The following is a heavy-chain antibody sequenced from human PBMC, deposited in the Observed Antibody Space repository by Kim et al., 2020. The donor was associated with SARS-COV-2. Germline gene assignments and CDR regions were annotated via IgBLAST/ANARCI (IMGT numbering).Heavy chain of an antibody. D-gene: IGHD2-2*01. CDR1: GYTFTSYA. Sequence: ASVKVSCKASGYTFTSYAMHWVRQAPGQRLEWMGWINAGNGNTKYSQKFQGRVTITRDTSASTAYMELSSLRSEDTAVYYCARYVVVPAAPYGMDVWGQGTTVTVSS. CDR2: INAGNGNT. CDR3: ARYVVVPAAPYGMDV. V-gene: IGHV1-3*01. J-gene: IGHJ6*02.